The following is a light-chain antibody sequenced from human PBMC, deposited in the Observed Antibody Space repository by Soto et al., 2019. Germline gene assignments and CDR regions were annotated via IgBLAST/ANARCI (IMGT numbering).Light chain of an antibody. Sequence: QSFLTQPPSASWPPGQSVTISCTGTPSDVGGYISVSWYQQRPGKAPTLMIYEINTRPSGVPDRFSGSKSGSTAFLTVSGLQADDEAEYYCCSYAGFNRYLFGTGTKVTVL. J-gene: IGLJ1*01. CDR3: CSYAGFNRYL. CDR1: PSDVGGYIS. V-gene: IGLV2-8*01. CDR2: EIN.